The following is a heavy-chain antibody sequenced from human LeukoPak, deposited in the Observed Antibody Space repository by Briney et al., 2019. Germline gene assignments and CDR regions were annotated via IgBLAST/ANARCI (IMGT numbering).Heavy chain of an antibody. Sequence: SETLSLTCAVSGGSISSNSYYWGWVRQSPGKGLEWIGAIYYSGNTYYSPSLKSRVTISADTSKNQFSLNLSAVTAADAATYYCARHVATNYYYNYYGLDVWGQGATVTVSS. V-gene: IGHV4-39*01. J-gene: IGHJ6*02. CDR2: IYYSGNT. CDR1: GGSISSNSYY. CDR3: ARHVATNYYYNYYGLDV.